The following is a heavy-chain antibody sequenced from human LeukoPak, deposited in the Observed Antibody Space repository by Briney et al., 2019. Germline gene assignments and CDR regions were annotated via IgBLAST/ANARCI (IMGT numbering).Heavy chain of an antibody. CDR2: ITYTGST. J-gene: IGHJ4*02. Sequence: PSETLSLTCTVSGGSISNYYWTWIRQPPEKGLEWIGYITYTGSTDSNPSLKSRVTISVDTSKNQFSLKLSSVTAADTAVYYCASFEYYYDSSGSLQSYYFDYWGQGTLVTVSS. CDR3: ASFEYYYDSSGSLQSYYFDY. CDR1: GGSISNYY. V-gene: IGHV4-59*12. D-gene: IGHD3-22*01.